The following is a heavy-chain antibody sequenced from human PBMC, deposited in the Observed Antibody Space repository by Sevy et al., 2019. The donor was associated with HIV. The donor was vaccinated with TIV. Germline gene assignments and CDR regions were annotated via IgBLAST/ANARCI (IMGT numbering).Heavy chain of an antibody. Sequence: ASVKVSCKVSGYTLTELSMHWVRQAPGKGLEWMGGVDPEDGETVYAQKFQGRVTVTDDTYTDTAYLELSSLRSEDTAVYYCATNSRYFSGSTFYSAEGLFDPWGQGTLVTVSS. J-gene: IGHJ5*02. CDR3: ATNSRYFSGSTFYSAEGLFDP. CDR1: GYTLTELS. D-gene: IGHD2-15*01. CDR2: VDPEDGET. V-gene: IGHV1-24*01.